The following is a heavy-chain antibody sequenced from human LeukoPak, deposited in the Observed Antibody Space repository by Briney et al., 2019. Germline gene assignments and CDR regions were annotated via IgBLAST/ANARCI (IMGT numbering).Heavy chain of an antibody. D-gene: IGHD2-15*01. J-gene: IGHJ4*02. CDR1: GGSITRSNW. V-gene: IGHV4-4*02. CDR3: AGVAAKTVDY. CDR2: NSGST. Sequence: PSETLSLTCAVSGGSITRSNWWSWVRQSPGKGLEWIGNNSGSTSYNPSLKSRVTISVDTSKDQFSLKLNSVTAADTAVYYCAGVAAKTVDYWGQGTLVTVSS.